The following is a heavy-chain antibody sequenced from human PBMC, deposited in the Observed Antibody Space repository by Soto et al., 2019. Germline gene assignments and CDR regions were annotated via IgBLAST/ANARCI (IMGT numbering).Heavy chain of an antibody. J-gene: IGHJ4*02. V-gene: IGHV3-64*01. CDR1: GFTFDGYS. Sequence: EVQVVESGGGLVQPGGSLKLSCASSGFTFDGYSMHWVRQAPGKGLEYISGIGSYGDSTYYANSVKGRFTISRDISKKMLYLQMGSLRPDDTAVYYCARDLGPSHYYYDRSGYYPLGYWGQGTLVTVSS. CDR2: IGSYGDST. D-gene: IGHD3-22*01. CDR3: ARDLGPSHYYYDRSGYYPLGY.